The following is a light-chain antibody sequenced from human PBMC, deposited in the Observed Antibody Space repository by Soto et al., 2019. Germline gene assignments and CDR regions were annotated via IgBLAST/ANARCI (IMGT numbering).Light chain of an antibody. V-gene: IGKV3D-20*02. Sequence: EIVLTQSPGTLTLSPGERATLSCRASQSLSSNNLAWYQQRPGQAPRLLIYAAASRAAGVPDRFSGSGSGTDFTLTISSLEPEDSAVYYCQQRHMWPITFGQGTRLEIK. CDR3: QQRHMWPIT. J-gene: IGKJ5*01. CDR2: AAA. CDR1: QSLSSNN.